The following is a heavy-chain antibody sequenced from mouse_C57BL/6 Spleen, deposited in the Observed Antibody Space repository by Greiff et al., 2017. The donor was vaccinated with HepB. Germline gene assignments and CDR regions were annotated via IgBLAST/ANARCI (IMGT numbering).Heavy chain of an antibody. V-gene: IGHV5-6*01. CDR1: GFTFSSYG. CDR3: ARQYAMDY. J-gene: IGHJ4*01. Sequence: EVQLQQSGGDLVKPGGSLKLSCAASGFTFSSYGMSWVRQTPDKRLEWVATISSGGSYTYYPDSVKGRFTISRDNAKNTLYLQMSSLKSEDTAMYYCARQYAMDYWGQGTSVTVSS. CDR2: ISSGGSYT.